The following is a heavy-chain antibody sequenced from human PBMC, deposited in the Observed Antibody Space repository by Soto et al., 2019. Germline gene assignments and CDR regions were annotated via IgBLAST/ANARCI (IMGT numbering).Heavy chain of an antibody. J-gene: IGHJ5*02. CDR1: GGSFSGYY. V-gene: IGHV4-34*01. CDR3: ARRLLSNPFDP. CDR2: INHSGST. Sequence: SETLSLTCAVYGGSFSGYYLSWIRQPPGKGLEWIGEINHSGSTNYNPSLKSRVTISVDTSKNQFSLKLSSVTAADTAVYYCARRLLSNPFDPWGQGTLVTVSS. D-gene: IGHD2-8*02.